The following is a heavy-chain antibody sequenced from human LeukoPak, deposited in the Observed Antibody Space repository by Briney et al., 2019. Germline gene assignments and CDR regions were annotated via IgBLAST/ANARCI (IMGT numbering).Heavy chain of an antibody. CDR2: IYSGGST. CDR3: AGQDSDYNYYYYGMDV. CDR1: GFTVSSNY. Sequence: GGSLRLSCAASGFTVSSNYMSWVRQAPGKGLEWVSVIYSGGSTYYADSVKGRFTISRDNSKNTLYLQMNSLRAEDTAVYYCAGQDSDYNYYYYGMDVWGQGTMVTVSS. D-gene: IGHD4-11*01. V-gene: IGHV3-53*01. J-gene: IGHJ6*02.